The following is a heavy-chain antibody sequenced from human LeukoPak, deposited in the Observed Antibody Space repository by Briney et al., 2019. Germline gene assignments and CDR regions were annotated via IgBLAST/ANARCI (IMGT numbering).Heavy chain of an antibody. CDR1: GFTVSSNY. CDR3: ARDLSSSWGGGMDV. D-gene: IGHD6-13*01. CDR2: IYSGGTT. Sequence: GRSLRLSCAASGFTVSSNYMSWVRQAPGKGLEWVSVIYSGGTTYYADSVKSRFTISRDNSKNTLYLQMNSLRAEDTAVYYCARDLSSSWGGGMDVWGKGTTVTVSS. J-gene: IGHJ6*04. V-gene: IGHV3-53*01.